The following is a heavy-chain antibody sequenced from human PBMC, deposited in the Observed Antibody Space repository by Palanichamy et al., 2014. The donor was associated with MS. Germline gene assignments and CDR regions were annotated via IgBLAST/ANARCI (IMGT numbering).Heavy chain of an antibody. CDR3: ARDLSLMVRGVNVYGMDV. Sequence: QVQLVESGGGVVQPGRSLRLSCAASGFTFSSYGMHWVRQAPGKGLEWVAVIWYDGSNKYYAGSVKGRFTISRDNSKNTLYLQMNSLRAEDTAVYYCARDLSLMVRGVNVYGMDVWGQGTTVTVSS. CDR1: GFTFSSYG. CDR2: IWYDGSNK. V-gene: IGHV3-33*01. J-gene: IGHJ6*02. D-gene: IGHD3-10*01.